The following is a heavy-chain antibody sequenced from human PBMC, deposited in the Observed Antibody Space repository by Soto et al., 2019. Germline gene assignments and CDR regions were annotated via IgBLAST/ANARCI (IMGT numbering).Heavy chain of an antibody. CDR3: WGDSYGDFGDDY. Sequence: QVQLQESGPGLVKPSGTLSLTCAVSGGSISSSNWWIWVRQPPGKGLEWIGEIYHGGSTNYNPTLNSRVTSTVDKSKNQFSLKLSSVTAADTAVYYCWGDSYGDFGDDYWGQGTLVTVSS. CDR1: GGSISSSNW. V-gene: IGHV4-4*02. J-gene: IGHJ4*02. CDR2: IYHGGST. D-gene: IGHD5-18*01.